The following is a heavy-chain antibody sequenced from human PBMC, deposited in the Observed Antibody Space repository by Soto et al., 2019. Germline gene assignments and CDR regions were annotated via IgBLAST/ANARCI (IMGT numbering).Heavy chain of an antibody. J-gene: IGHJ4*02. CDR3: AKVFSPEGGNYFDY. CDR1: GFTFSSYA. CDR2: ISYDGSNK. Sequence: PGGSLRLSCAASGFTFSSYAMHWVRQAPGKGLEWVAVISYDGSNKYYADSVKGRFTISRDNSKNTLYLQMNSLRAEETALYYCAKVFSPEGGNYFDYWGQGTLVTVSS. V-gene: IGHV3-30-3*01.